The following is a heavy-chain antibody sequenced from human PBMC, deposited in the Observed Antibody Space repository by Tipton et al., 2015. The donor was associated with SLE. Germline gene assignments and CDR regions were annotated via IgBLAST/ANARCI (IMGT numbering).Heavy chain of an antibody. CDR2: IYPSDSDT. CDR1: GYSFSNYW. J-gene: IGHJ4*02. CDR3: GGHGDQEILGGFRGDY. V-gene: IGHV5-51*01. D-gene: IGHD3-16*01. Sequence: QLVQSGAEVKKPGESLKISCKGSGYSFSNYWIGWVRQMPGKGLEWMGIIYPSDSDTRYSPSFQGQVTISADKSISTAYLHWSSLKASDTAMYYCGGHGDQEILGGFRGDYWGQGILVTVSS.